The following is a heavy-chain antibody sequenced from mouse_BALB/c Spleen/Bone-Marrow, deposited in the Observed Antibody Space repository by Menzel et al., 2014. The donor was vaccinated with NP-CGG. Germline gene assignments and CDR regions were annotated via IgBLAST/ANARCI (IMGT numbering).Heavy chain of an antibody. Sequence: EVQLQQSGPVLVKPGASVKISCKASGYTFTDYNMHWVKQSHGKSLEWIGYIYPYNGGTGYNQKFKNKATLTVDNSSSTAYMEFRSLTSEDSAVYYCARGGGYWYFDVWGAGTTVTVSS. CDR1: GYTFTDYN. CDR2: IYPYNGGT. V-gene: IGHV1S29*02. J-gene: IGHJ1*01. CDR3: ARGGGYWYFDV.